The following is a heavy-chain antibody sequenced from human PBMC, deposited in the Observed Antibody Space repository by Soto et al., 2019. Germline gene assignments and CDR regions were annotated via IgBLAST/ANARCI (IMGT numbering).Heavy chain of an antibody. Sequence: SETLSLTCAVYGGSFSGYYWRWIRQPPGKGLEWIGEINHSGSTNYNPSLKSRVTISVDTSKNQFSLKLSSVAAADTAVYYCATSVAAAGYYYGMDVWGQGTTVTVSS. CDR1: GGSFSGYY. V-gene: IGHV4-34*01. J-gene: IGHJ6*02. CDR2: INHSGST. CDR3: ATSVAAAGYYYGMDV. D-gene: IGHD6-13*01.